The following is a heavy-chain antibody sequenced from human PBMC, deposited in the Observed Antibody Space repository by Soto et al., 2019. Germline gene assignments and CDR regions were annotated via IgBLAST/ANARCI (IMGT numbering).Heavy chain of an antibody. Sequence: ASVKVSCKASGFTFTGYYIHWVRQAPGQGLEWMGWIKSNGGDPKYAQKFQDRVTMTRDTSMNTVYMELSRLRSDDSAVYYCARDQRSYGEPPFDYWGQGTLVTVSS. CDR1: GFTFTGYY. V-gene: IGHV1-2*02. D-gene: IGHD3-16*01. CDR3: ARDQRSYGEPPFDY. CDR2: IKSNGGDP. J-gene: IGHJ4*02.